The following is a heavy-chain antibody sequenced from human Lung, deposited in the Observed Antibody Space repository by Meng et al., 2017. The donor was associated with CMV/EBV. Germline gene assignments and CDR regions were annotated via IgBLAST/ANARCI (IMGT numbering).Heavy chain of an antibody. D-gene: IGHD2-2*01. V-gene: IGHV1-2*02. J-gene: IGHJ5*02. CDR3: ASQGSAPGGSTSWNNWFDP. CDR1: GYIFTDYF. Sequence: ASXXVSXKASGYIFTDYFLHWVRQAPGQGLEWMGWINPKSGGTKYAQKFEGRVTMTRDTSITTAYMELTSLRYDDTAVYYCASQGSAPGGSTSWNNWFDPWGQGTLVTVSS. CDR2: INPKSGGT.